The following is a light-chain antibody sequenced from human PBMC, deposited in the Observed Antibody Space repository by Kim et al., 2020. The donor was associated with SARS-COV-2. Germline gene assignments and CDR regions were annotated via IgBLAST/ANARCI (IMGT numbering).Light chain of an antibody. J-gene: IGLJ3*02. CDR1: SSDVGGYDF. CDR3: CSYTGDYTLGV. V-gene: IGLV2-11*01. Sequence: QSALTQPRSVSGSPGQSVTISCTGTSSDVGGYDFVSWYQHHPGKAPKLMIFDVTKRPSGVPDRFPGSKSGNTASLAISGLPSEDEADYYCCSYTGDYTLGVFGAGTQLAVL. CDR2: DVT.